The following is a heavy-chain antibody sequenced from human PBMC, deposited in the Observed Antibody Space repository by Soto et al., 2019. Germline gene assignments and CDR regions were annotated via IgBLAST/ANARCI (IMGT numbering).Heavy chain of an antibody. CDR3: ARDGQWELLSWYFDY. D-gene: IGHD1-26*01. CDR2: ISYDGSNN. Sequence: QVQLVESGGGVVQPGRSLRLSFAASGFTFSSYGMHWVRQAPGKGLEWVAVISYDGSNNYYGDSVKGRFTISRDDSKKTLYLQMNSLRPEDKAVYHCARDGQWELLSWYFDYWGQGTLVTVSS. V-gene: IGHV3-30*03. J-gene: IGHJ4*02. CDR1: GFTFSSYG.